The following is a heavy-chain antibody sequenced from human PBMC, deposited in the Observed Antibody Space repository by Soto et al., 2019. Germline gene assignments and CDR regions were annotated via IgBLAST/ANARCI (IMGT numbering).Heavy chain of an antibody. CDR2: ISYDGSNK. J-gene: IGHJ6*02. Sequence: QVQLVESGGGVVQPGRSLRLSCAASGCTFSSYGMHWVRQAPGKGLEWVSVISYDGSNKYYADSVKGRFTISRDNSKNTLSLQMNSLRAEDTAVYSCAKEGKVGALLRYYYGMDVWGQGPKVTVSS. V-gene: IGHV3-30*18. CDR1: GCTFSSYG. D-gene: IGHD1-26*01. CDR3: AKEGKVGALLRYYYGMDV.